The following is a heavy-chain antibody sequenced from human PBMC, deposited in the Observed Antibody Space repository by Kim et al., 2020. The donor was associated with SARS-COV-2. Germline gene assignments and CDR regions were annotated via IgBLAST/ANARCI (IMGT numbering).Heavy chain of an antibody. J-gene: IGHJ4*02. D-gene: IGHD3-22*01. CDR3: ARAFSSGYYYGTQELVDY. Sequence: KGRFTISRDNSKNTLYLQMNSLRAEDTAVYYCARAFSSGYYYGTQELVDYWGQGTLVTVSS. V-gene: IGHV3-30*01.